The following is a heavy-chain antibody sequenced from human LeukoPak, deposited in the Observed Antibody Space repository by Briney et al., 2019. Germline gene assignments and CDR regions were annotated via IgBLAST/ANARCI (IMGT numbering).Heavy chain of an antibody. D-gene: IGHD4/OR15-4a*01. CDR1: GYSFTSYW. J-gene: IGHJ6*02. V-gene: IGHV5-51*01. Sequence: GESLKISCKGSGYSFTSYWIGWVRQMPGKGLEWMGIIYPGDSDTRYSPSFQGQVTISADKSISTAYLQWSSLKASDTAMYYCARHGSNWQYYYYYYGMDVWGQGTTVTVSS. CDR3: ARHGSNWQYYYYYYGMDV. CDR2: IYPGDSDT.